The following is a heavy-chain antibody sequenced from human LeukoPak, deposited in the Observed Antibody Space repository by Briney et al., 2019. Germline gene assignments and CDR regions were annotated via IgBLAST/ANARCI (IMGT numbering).Heavy chain of an antibody. Sequence: PGGSLRLSCAASGFTFSSYWMSWVRQAPGKGLEWVSAISGSGGSTYYADSVKGRFTISRDNSKNTLYLQMNSLRAEDTAVYYCAKESRYCSSTSCSKNYYYYGMDVWGQGTTVTVSS. D-gene: IGHD2-2*01. V-gene: IGHV3-23*01. CDR2: ISGSGGST. CDR3: AKESRYCSSTSCSKNYYYYGMDV. CDR1: GFTFSSYW. J-gene: IGHJ6*02.